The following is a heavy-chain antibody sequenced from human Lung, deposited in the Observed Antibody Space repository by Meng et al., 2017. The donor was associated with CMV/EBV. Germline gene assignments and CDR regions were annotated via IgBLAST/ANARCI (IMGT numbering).Heavy chain of an antibody. Sequence: QVQLVESGGGVVQPGGXXXVSLSVSGFTFSSYGMHWVRQAPGKGLEWVAFIRYDGSNKYYADSVKGRFTISRDNSKNTLYLQMNSLRAEDTAVYYCAKVPDYGDYAAYFDYWGQGTLVTVSS. CDR3: AKVPDYGDYAAYFDY. CDR1: GFTFSSYG. J-gene: IGHJ4*02. D-gene: IGHD4-17*01. V-gene: IGHV3-30*02. CDR2: IRYDGSNK.